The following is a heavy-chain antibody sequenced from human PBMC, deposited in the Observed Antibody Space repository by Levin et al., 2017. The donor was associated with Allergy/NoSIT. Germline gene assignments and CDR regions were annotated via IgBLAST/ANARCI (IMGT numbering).Heavy chain of an antibody. J-gene: IGHJ2*01. CDR2: ISYDGSNK. Sequence: GESLKISCAASGFTFSSYAMHWVRQAPGKGLEWVAVISYDGSNKYYADSVKGRFTISRDNSKNTLYLQMNSLRAEDTAVYYCARDDDTAMVYFDLWGRGTLVTVSS. CDR1: GFTFSSYA. CDR3: ARDDDTAMVYFDL. V-gene: IGHV3-30-3*01. D-gene: IGHD5-18*01.